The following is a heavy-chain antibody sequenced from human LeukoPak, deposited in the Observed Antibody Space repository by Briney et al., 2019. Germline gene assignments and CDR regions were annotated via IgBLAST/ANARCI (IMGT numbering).Heavy chain of an antibody. J-gene: IGHJ4*02. D-gene: IGHD5-24*01. CDR1: GFPFSSYW. CDR2: IKQDGSKK. V-gene: IGHV3-7*04. Sequence: GGSLRLSCVASGFPFSSYWITWVRQAPGKGLEWVANIKQDGSKKSYVDSAKGRFTISRDNAKNSLYLQMNSLRAEDTAIYYCTRVGYIDEGIDYWGQGTLVTVSS. CDR3: TRVGYIDEGIDY.